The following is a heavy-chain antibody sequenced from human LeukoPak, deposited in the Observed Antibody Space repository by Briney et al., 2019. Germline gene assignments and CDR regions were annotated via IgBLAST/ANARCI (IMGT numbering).Heavy chain of an antibody. Sequence: GGSLRLSCAASGFTFRSYGMHWVRQAPGKGLEWVAVIWYDGSNKYYADSVKGRFTISRDNSKNTLYLQMNSLRAEDTAVYYCARDYCGGDCYSNDYWGQGTLVTVSS. D-gene: IGHD2-21*02. CDR3: ARDYCGGDCYSNDY. J-gene: IGHJ4*02. V-gene: IGHV3-33*01. CDR1: GFTFRSYG. CDR2: IWYDGSNK.